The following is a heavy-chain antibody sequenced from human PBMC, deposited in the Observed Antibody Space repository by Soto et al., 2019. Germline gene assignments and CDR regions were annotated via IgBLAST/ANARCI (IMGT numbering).Heavy chain of an antibody. CDR3: ARDRPTMIVVVITPAFDI. D-gene: IGHD3-22*01. J-gene: IGHJ3*02. CDR1: GFTFSSYA. V-gene: IGHV3-23*01. CDR2: ISGSGGST. Sequence: PGGSLRLSCAASGFTFSSYAMSWVRQAPGKGLEWVSAISGSGGSTYYADSVKGRFTISRDNSKNTLYLQMNSLRAEDTAVYYCARDRPTMIVVVITPAFDIWGQGTMVTVSS.